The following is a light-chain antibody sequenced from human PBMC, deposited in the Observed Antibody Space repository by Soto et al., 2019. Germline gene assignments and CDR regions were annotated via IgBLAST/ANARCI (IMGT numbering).Light chain of an antibody. CDR3: CSYAPSRTLL. CDR2: EGN. J-gene: IGLJ2*01. CDR1: SSDVGTYSL. Sequence: QSAVTQPASVSGSPGETITISCTGTSSDVGTYSLVTWYQQHPGRVPKLILYEGNKRPSGVSSRFSASKSGNTASLTISGLQAEDEADYFCCSYAPSRTLLFGGGTKVTVL. V-gene: IGLV2-23*01.